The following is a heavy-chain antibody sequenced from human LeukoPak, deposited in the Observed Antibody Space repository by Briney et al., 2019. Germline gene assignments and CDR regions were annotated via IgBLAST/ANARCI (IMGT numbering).Heavy chain of an antibody. D-gene: IGHD2-2*01. CDR3: AAPGVPAATYYFDY. CDR1: GFTFSTYG. J-gene: IGHJ4*02. Sequence: GGSLRLSCAASGFTFSTYGMHWVRQAPGKGLEWVAFIRYDGSNKYYADSVKGRFTISRDNSKNTVYLQMNSLKAEDTAVYYCAAPGVPAATYYFDYWGQGTLVTVSS. CDR2: IRYDGSNK. V-gene: IGHV3-30*02.